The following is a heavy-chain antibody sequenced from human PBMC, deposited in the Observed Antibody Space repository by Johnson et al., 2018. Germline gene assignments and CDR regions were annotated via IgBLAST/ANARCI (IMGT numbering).Heavy chain of an antibody. Sequence: QVQLQESGAEVKKPGASVKVSCKASGYTFTSYDINWGRQATGQGLEWMGWMNPKSGNTGYAQKFQDRVTMTRNTSRSTAYMGVSSLRSEDTAVYYCWRGGVYYDSSGYFDAFDIWGQGTMVTVSS. CDR1: GYTFTSYD. CDR3: WRGGVYYDSSGYFDAFDI. V-gene: IGHV1-8*01. D-gene: IGHD3-22*01. CDR2: MNPKSGNT. J-gene: IGHJ3*02.